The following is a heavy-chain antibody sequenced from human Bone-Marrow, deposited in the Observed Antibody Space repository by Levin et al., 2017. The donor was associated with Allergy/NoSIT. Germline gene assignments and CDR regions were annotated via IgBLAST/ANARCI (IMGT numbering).Heavy chain of an antibody. Sequence: SVKVSCKASGDTFSSYRFSWVRQAPGQGLEWMGRIIPDLGIANYAQKFQGRVSIAADKSTSTAYMELSSLRSEDTAVYYCAGDYHNSGNYNYWGQGTLVTVSS. CDR3: AGDYHNSGNYNY. D-gene: IGHD3-10*01. CDR2: IIPDLGIA. J-gene: IGHJ4*02. CDR1: GDTFSSYR. V-gene: IGHV1-69*04.